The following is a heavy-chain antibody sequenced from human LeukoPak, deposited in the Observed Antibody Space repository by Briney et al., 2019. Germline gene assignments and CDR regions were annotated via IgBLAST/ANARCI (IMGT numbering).Heavy chain of an antibody. D-gene: IGHD6-6*01. Sequence: PGGSLRLSCAASGFTFRGYGMSWVRQAPGKGLEWVANIKEDGSEKYYVDSVKGRFTISRDNAKNSLNLQMDSLRVEDTAVYYCTRGDSRSKIDYWGQGTLVTVSS. J-gene: IGHJ4*02. CDR2: IKEDGSEK. V-gene: IGHV3-7*01. CDR1: GFTFRGYG. CDR3: TRGDSRSKIDY.